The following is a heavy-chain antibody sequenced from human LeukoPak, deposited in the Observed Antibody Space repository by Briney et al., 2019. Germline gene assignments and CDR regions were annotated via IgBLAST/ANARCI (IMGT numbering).Heavy chain of an antibody. D-gene: IGHD2-15*01. J-gene: IGHJ4*02. Sequence: SETLSLTCTVSGGSISSSSYYWGWIRQPPGKGLEWIGSIYYSGSTYYNPSLESRVTISVDTSKNQFSLKLSSVTAADTAVYYCAREGGYCSGGSCYSVYYFDYWGQGTLVTVSS. CDR2: IYYSGST. CDR3: AREGGYCSGGSCYSVYYFDY. CDR1: GGSISSSSYY. V-gene: IGHV4-39*07.